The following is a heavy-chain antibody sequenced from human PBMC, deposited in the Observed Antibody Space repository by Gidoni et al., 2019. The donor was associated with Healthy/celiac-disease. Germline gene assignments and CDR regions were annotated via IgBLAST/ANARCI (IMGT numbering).Heavy chain of an antibody. Sequence: QLQLQESGPGLVKPSETLSLTCPVSGGSISSSSYYWGWIRQPPGKGLEWIGSIYYSGSTYYNPSLKSRVTISVDTSKNQFSLKLSSVTAADTAVYYCASGARNYFYAFDIWSQGTMVTVSS. D-gene: IGHD1-7*01. CDR2: IYYSGST. V-gene: IGHV4-39*01. J-gene: IGHJ3*02. CDR1: GGSISSSSYY. CDR3: ASGARNYFYAFDI.